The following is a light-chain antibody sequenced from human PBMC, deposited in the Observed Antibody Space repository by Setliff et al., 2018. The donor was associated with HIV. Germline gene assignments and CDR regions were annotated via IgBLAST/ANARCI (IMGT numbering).Light chain of an antibody. V-gene: IGLV2-8*01. CDR1: SSDVGGYKF. CDR2: EAN. J-gene: IGLJ1*01. Sequence: QSVLTQPPSASGSPGQSVTISCTGTSSDVGGYKFVSWYQQHPGKAPKLIISEANKRPSGVPDRFSGSKSGNTASLTVSGLQAEDEADYYRSSYAGSNNVFGTGTKVTV. CDR3: SSYAGSNNV.